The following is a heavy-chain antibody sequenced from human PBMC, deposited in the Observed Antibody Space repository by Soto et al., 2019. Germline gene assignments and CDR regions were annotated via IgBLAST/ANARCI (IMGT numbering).Heavy chain of an antibody. D-gene: IGHD3-10*01. V-gene: IGHV3-21*01. Sequence: GGSLRLSCAGSGFTFSAYNIYWVRQAPGKGLEWVSSISSTGTYVHYAASLEGRFTISRDNANSSVFLQMDNLSAEDTAVYYCARQLYFGELSLGFWGQGTLVTVSS. J-gene: IGHJ4*02. CDR3: ARQLYFGELSLGF. CDR1: GFTFSAYN. CDR2: ISSTGTYV.